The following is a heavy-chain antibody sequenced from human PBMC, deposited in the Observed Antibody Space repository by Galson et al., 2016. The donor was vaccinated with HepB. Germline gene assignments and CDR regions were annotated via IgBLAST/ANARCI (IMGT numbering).Heavy chain of an antibody. CDR3: AVRIRGLIDDAFDI. J-gene: IGHJ3*02. CDR2: FDPEDGET. Sequence: GYTLTEFSMHWVRQAPGKGLEWMGGFDPEDGETIYAQKFQVRVTMTEDTSTDTAYMKLSSLRSEDTAVYFCAVRIRGLIDDAFDIWGQGTMVTVSS. CDR1: GYTLTEFS. D-gene: IGHD3-10*01. V-gene: IGHV1-24*01.